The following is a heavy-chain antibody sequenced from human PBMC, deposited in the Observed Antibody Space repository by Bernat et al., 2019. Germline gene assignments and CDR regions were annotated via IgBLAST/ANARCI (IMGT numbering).Heavy chain of an antibody. CDR1: GFTFSSYG. Sequence: QVQLVESGGGVVQPGRSLRLSCAASGFTFSSYGMHWVRQAPGKGLEWVAVIWYDGSNKYYADSVKGRFTISRDNSKNTLYLQMNSLRDEDTAVYYCARELWFGELRWYYFDYWGQGTLVTVSS. CDR2: IWYDGSNK. CDR3: ARELWFGELRWYYFDY. J-gene: IGHJ4*02. V-gene: IGHV3-33*01. D-gene: IGHD3-10*01.